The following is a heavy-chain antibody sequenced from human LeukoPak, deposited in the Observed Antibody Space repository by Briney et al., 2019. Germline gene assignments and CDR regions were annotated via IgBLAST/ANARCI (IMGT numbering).Heavy chain of an antibody. J-gene: IGHJ4*02. Sequence: GASVKVSCKASGYTFTSYAMNWVRQAPGQGLEWMGWINTNTGNPTYAQGFTGRFVFSLDTSVSTAYLQISSLKAEDTAVYYCAREFSDSSGYYYDPQDFDYWGQGTLVTVSS. CDR2: INTNTGNP. V-gene: IGHV7-4-1*02. CDR3: AREFSDSSGYYYDPQDFDY. D-gene: IGHD3-22*01. CDR1: GYTFTSYA.